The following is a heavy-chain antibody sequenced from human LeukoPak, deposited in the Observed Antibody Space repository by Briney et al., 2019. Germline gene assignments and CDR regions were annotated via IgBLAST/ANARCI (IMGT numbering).Heavy chain of an antibody. CDR1: GFTFSNFW. CDR3: ARGGSIAAAGHPFDY. J-gene: IGHJ4*02. Sequence: GGSLRLSCAASGFTFSNFWMHWVRQAPGKGLVWVALIYGDGSFTRYADSVKGRFTISRDNSKNTLYLQMNSLRAEDTAVYYCARGGSIAAAGHPFDYWGQGTLVTVSS. V-gene: IGHV3-74*01. D-gene: IGHD6-13*01. CDR2: IYGDGSFT.